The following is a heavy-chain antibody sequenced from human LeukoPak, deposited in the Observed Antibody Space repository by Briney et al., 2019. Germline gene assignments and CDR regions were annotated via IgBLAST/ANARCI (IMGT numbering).Heavy chain of an antibody. CDR1: GYTFTSYY. V-gene: IGHV1-46*01. D-gene: IGHD3-22*01. J-gene: IGHJ4*02. CDR2: INPSAGST. CDR3: ARDLIVVNNQGFDY. Sequence: GASVKVSCKASGYTFTSYYMHWVRQAPGQGLEWMGIINPSAGSTGYAQKFQGRVTMTRDMSTSTVYMDLSRLRSEDTAIYYCARDLIVVNNQGFDYWGQGTLVTVSS.